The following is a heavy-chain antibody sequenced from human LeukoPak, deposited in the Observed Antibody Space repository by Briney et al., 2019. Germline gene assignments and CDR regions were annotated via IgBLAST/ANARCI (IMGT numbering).Heavy chain of an antibody. CDR3: AKDLGYTGAFDI. J-gene: IGHJ3*02. Sequence: GGSLRLSCTASGFTFNDYAMHWVRQAPGKGLEWVSGISWNSGSIDYADSVKGRFTISRDNAKNSLYLQMNSLRAEDMALYYCAKDLGYTGAFDIWGQGTMVTVSS. CDR1: GFTFNDYA. D-gene: IGHD5-18*01. CDR2: ISWNSGSI. V-gene: IGHV3-9*03.